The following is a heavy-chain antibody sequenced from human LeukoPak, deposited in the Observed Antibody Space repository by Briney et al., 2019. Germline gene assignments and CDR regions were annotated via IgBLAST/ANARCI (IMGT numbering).Heavy chain of an antibody. Sequence: GSLRLSCAASGFTFSSYVMHWVRQPPGKGLEWIGEINHSGSTNYNPSLKSRVTISVDTSKNQFSLKLSSVTAADTAVYYCARDYSNPLYYYYYYMDVWGKGTTVTVSS. CDR1: GFTFSSYV. CDR2: INHSGST. D-gene: IGHD4-11*01. V-gene: IGHV4-34*01. CDR3: ARDYSNPLYYYYYYMDV. J-gene: IGHJ6*03.